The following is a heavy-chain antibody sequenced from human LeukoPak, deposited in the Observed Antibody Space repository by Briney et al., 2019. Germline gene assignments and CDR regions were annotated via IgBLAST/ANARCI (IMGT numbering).Heavy chain of an antibody. J-gene: IGHJ4*02. CDR1: GFTFSSYA. D-gene: IGHD1-26*01. Sequence: GGSLRLSCAASGFTFSSYAMSWVRQAPGKGLEGVSAISGSGGSTYYGDSVKGRFTISRDNSRNTLYLQMNSLRADDTAVYYCAKIPHREWDLLHFDYWGQGTLDTVSS. V-gene: IGHV3-23*01. CDR3: AKIPHREWDLLHFDY. CDR2: ISGSGGST.